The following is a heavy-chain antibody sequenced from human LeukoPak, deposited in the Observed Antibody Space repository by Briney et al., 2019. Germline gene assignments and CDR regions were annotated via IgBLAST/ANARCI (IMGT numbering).Heavy chain of an antibody. D-gene: IGHD3-22*01. CDR2: IYYSGNT. CDR3: ARDRDSSGLRDFDL. Sequence: SETLSPTCTVSGGSINSYYWSWIRQPPGKGLEWIGYIYYSGNTNYNPSLKSRASISIDTSKNQLSLQLSSVTAADTAVYYCARDRDSSGLRDFDLWGRGTLVTVS. J-gene: IGHJ2*01. CDR1: GGSINSYY. V-gene: IGHV4-59*01.